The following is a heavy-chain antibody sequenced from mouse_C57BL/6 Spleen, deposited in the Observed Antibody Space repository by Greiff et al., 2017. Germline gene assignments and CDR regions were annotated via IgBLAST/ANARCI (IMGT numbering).Heavy chain of an antibody. Sequence: VQLQQSGPELVKPGASVKISCKASGYAFSSSWMNWVKQRPGKGLEWIGRIYPGDGDTNYNGKFKGKATLTADKSSSTAYMQLSSLTSEDSAVXFCARFDYGSSYVGYFDYWGQGTTLTVSS. D-gene: IGHD1-1*01. V-gene: IGHV1-82*01. CDR1: GYAFSSSW. CDR3: ARFDYGSSYVGYFDY. CDR2: IYPGDGDT. J-gene: IGHJ2*01.